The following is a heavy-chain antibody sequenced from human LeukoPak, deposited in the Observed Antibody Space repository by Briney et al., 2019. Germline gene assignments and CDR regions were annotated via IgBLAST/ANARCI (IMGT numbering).Heavy chain of an antibody. V-gene: IGHV1-2*02. Sequence: ASVKVSCKASGYTFTGYYIHWVRQAPGQGLEWMGWINPKSGGANYAQKFQGRVTMTRDTSISTAYMELSRLRSVDTAVYYCARVDFCSSGNCFDPGGQGTLVTVSS. J-gene: IGHJ5*02. CDR3: ARVDFCSSGNCFDP. CDR1: GYTFTGYY. D-gene: IGHD6-13*01. CDR2: INPKSGGA.